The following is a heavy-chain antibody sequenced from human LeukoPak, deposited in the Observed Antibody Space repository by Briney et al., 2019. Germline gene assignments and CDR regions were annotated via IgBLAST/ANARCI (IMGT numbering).Heavy chain of an antibody. Sequence: GGSLRLSCAASGFTFSSYWMSWVRQAPGKGLEWVANIKQDGSEKYYVDSVKGRFTISRDNAKNSLYLQMNSLRAEDTAVYYCASVYPNTVTTLQYFDYWGQGTLVTVSS. CDR3: ASVYPNTVTTLQYFDY. D-gene: IGHD4-17*01. CDR2: IKQDGSEK. V-gene: IGHV3-7*01. J-gene: IGHJ4*02. CDR1: GFTFSSYW.